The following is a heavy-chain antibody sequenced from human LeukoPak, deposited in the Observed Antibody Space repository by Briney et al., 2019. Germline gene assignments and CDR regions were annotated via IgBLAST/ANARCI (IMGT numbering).Heavy chain of an antibody. J-gene: IGHJ4*02. CDR1: GGSFSGYY. Sequence: SETLSLTCAVYGGSFSGYYWSWIRQPPGKGLEWIGEINHSGSTNYNPSLKSRVTISVDTSKNQFSLKLSSVTAADTAVYYCARESDLQWLVLDYWGQGTLVTVSS. CDR3: ARESDLQWLVLDY. D-gene: IGHD6-19*01. V-gene: IGHV4-34*01. CDR2: INHSGST.